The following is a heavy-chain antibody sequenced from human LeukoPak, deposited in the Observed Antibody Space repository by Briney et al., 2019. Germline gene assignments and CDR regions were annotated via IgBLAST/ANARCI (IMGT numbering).Heavy chain of an antibody. CDR1: GGSISTYY. D-gene: IGHD1-26*01. CDR3: ARGVGAKAAFDI. Sequence: SGTLSLTCTVSGGSISTYYWSWIRQPPGKGLEWIGNIYYGGSANYNPSLKRRLSISVDTYKNQYSLKLTSVTAADTAVYYCARGVGAKAAFDIWGQGTMVTVSS. V-gene: IGHV4-59*01. CDR2: IYYGGSA. J-gene: IGHJ3*02.